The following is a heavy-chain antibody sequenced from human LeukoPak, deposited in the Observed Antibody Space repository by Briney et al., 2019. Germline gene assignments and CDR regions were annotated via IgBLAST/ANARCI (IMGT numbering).Heavy chain of an antibody. J-gene: IGHJ4*02. CDR2: INHSGST. CDR3: ARPHGYSGYDYGY. D-gene: IGHD5-12*01. V-gene: IGHV4-34*01. Sequence: PSETLSLTCAVYGGSFSGYYWSWVRQPPGKGLEWIGEINHSGSTNYSPSLKSRVTISADKSISTAYLQWSSLKASDTAMYYCARPHGYSGYDYGYWGQGTLVTVSS. CDR1: GGSFSGYY.